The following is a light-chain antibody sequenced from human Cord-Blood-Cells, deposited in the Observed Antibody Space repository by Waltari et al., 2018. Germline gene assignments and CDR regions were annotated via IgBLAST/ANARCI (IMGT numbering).Light chain of an antibody. CDR1: SSDVGGYNY. V-gene: IGLV2-11*01. Sequence: QSALTQPRSVSGSPGQSVTISCTGTSSDVGGYNYVYCDQQHPGKGPKLMIYDVSKRPSGLPDRVSGSKSGTTASLTISGLQAEDEADYYCCSYAGSYCYVFGTGTKVTVL. J-gene: IGLJ1*01. CDR2: DVS. CDR3: CSYAGSYCYV.